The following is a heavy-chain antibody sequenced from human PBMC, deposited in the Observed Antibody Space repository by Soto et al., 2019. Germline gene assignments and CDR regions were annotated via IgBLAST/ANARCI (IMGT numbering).Heavy chain of an antibody. CDR1: GYTFTSNG. J-gene: IGHJ4*02. Sequence: QVQLVQSGAEVKKPGASVKVSCKASGYTFTSNGISWVRQAPGQGLEWMGWISANSGNTNYAQKLQGRVIMTTETSTTTAYTELRSLRSDDTAVYYCDRDRNHGLDNWGQGTLVTVSS. CDR3: DRDRNHGLDN. V-gene: IGHV1-18*01. CDR2: ISANSGNT. D-gene: IGHD1-1*01.